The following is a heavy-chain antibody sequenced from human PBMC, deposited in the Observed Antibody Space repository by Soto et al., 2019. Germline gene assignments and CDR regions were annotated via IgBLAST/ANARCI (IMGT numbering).Heavy chain of an antibody. V-gene: IGHV4-38-2*01. D-gene: IGHD1-26*01. CDR3: ARTHSGSYYSVFNY. Sequence: SETLSLTCVVSNFSISSGYYWGWIRQSPGKGLEWIASIYRSGTTSYNPSLKSRVTISVDPSKNQFSLMLTAVTAADTAVYYCARTHSGSYYSVFNYWGRGSMVTVYS. CDR1: NFSISSGYY. J-gene: IGHJ4*02. CDR2: IYRSGTT.